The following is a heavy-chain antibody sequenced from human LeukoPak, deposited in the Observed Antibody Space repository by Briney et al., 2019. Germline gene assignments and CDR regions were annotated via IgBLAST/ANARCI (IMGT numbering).Heavy chain of an antibody. J-gene: IGHJ4*02. V-gene: IGHV3-30-3*02. CDR2: ISYDGSNK. CDR3: AKSSYYDSSGYYREYYFDF. Sequence: GGSLSLSCAASGFTFSSYAMHRVRQAPGKGLEWWAVISYDGSNKYYADSVKGRFTISRDNSKNMLYLQMNSLRAEDTAVYYCAKSSYYDSSGYYREYYFDFWGQGTLVTVSS. D-gene: IGHD3-22*01. CDR1: GFTFSSYA.